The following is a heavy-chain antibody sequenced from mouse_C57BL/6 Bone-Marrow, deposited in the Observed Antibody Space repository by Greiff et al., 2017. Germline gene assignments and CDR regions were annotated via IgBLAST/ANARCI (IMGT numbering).Heavy chain of an antibody. CDR2: ISDGGSYT. Sequence: EVQRVESGGGLVKPGGSLKLSCAASGFTFSSYAMSWVRQTPEKRLEWVATISDGGSYTYYPDNVKGRFTISRDNAKNNLYLQMSHLKSEDTAMYYCARDPLFITTVVALDYWGQGTTLTVSS. J-gene: IGHJ2*01. V-gene: IGHV5-4*01. CDR1: GFTFSSYA. D-gene: IGHD1-1*01. CDR3: ARDPLFITTVVALDY.